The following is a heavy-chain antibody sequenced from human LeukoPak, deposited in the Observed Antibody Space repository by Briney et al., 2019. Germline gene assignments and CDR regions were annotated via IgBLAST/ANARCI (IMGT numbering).Heavy chain of an antibody. V-gene: IGHV4-30-2*01. CDR1: GGSISSGGYY. D-gene: IGHD2-2*01. J-gene: IGHJ6*03. CDR2: IYHSGST. CDR3: ARVWQYCSSTTCYHYYMDV. Sequence: PSETLSLTCTVSGGSISSGGYYWSWIRQPPGKGLEWIGYIYHSGSTSYNPSLKSRVTISIDRSKNQFSLKLSSVAAADTAMYYCARVWQYCSSTTCYHYYMDVWGKGTTVTVSS.